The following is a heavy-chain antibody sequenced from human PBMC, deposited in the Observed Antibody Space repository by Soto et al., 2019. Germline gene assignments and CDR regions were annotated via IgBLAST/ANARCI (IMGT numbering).Heavy chain of an antibody. CDR1: VFSLSTSGVG. J-gene: IGHJ5*02. D-gene: IGHD2-15*01. Sequence: QITLKESGPTLVKPTQTLTLTCTFSVFSLSTSGVGVGWIRQPPGKALEWLALLYWYDDKRYSPYLKSRLTITKDTSKNQVVLTMTNRDPVDTATYYCAHTGCSGGSCYPNWFDPWGQGTLVTVSS. V-gene: IGHV2-5*01. CDR2: LYWYDDK. CDR3: AHTGCSGGSCYPNWFDP.